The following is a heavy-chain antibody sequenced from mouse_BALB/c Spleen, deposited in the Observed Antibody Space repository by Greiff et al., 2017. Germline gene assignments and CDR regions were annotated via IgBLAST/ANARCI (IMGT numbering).Heavy chain of an antibody. V-gene: IGHV5-17*02. CDR1: GFTFSSFW. D-gene: IGHD1-1*01. CDR2: ISSGSSTI. CDR3: ARRGITTVGFDY. J-gene: IGHJ2*01. Sequence: EVMLVESGGGLVQPGGSRKLSCAASGFTFSSFWMHWVRQAPEKGLEWVAYISSGSSTIYYADTVKGRFTISRDNPKNTLFLQMTSLRSEDTAMYYCARRGITTVGFDYWGQGTTLTVSS.